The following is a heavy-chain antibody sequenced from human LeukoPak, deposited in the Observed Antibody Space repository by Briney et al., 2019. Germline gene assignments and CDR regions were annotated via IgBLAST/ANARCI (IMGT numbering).Heavy chain of an antibody. CDR1: GFTFSTYG. CDR2: IRYDGSNR. V-gene: IGHV3-30*02. D-gene: IGHD3-10*01. Sequence: GGSLRLSCAVFGFTFSTYGMHWVRQAPGKGLEWLTFIRYDGSNRYYADSVKGRFTISRDNSKNTLYLQMNSLRAEDTAVYYCAKDYYGSGSDAFEIWGQGTMVTVSS. J-gene: IGHJ3*02. CDR3: AKDYYGSGSDAFEI.